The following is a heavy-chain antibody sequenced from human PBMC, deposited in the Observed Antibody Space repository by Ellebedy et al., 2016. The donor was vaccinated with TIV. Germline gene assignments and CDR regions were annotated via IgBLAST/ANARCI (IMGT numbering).Heavy chain of an antibody. Sequence: GESLKISCVISGFTFSKGWMSWVRQAPGKGLEWVGRIKSKSDGGTIDYATPVKGRFTISRDDSKNTLYLQMNSLKTEDTAVYYCTTDAGIAEAPLFDYWGQGTLVTVSS. CDR2: IKSKSDGGTI. V-gene: IGHV3-15*01. J-gene: IGHJ4*02. CDR1: GFTFSKGW. CDR3: TTDAGIAEAPLFDY. D-gene: IGHD6-13*01.